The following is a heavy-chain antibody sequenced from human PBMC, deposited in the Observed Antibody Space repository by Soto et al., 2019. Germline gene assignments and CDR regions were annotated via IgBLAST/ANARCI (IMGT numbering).Heavy chain of an antibody. J-gene: IGHJ4*02. CDR2: ISYDGSNK. Sequence: QVPLVESGGGVVQPGRSLRLSCAASGFTFSSYAMHWVRQAPGKGLEWVAVISYDGSNKYYADSVKGRFTISRDNSKNTLYLQMNSLRAEDTAVYYCARAGGGYDLGYFDYWGQGTLVTVSS. CDR3: ARAGGGYDLGYFDY. CDR1: GFTFSSYA. D-gene: IGHD5-12*01. V-gene: IGHV3-30-3*01.